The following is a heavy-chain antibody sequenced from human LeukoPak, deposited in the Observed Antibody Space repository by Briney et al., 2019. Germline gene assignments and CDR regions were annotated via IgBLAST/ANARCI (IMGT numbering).Heavy chain of an antibody. J-gene: IGHJ4*02. CDR3: ARSSHYDILTGLFDY. CDR1: GGTFSSYA. D-gene: IGHD3-9*01. Sequence: SVKVSCKASGGTFSSYAISWVRQAPGQGLEWMGRIIPNLGIANYAQKFQGRVTITADKSTSTAYMELSSLRSEDTAVYYCARSSHYDILTGLFDYWGQGTLVTVSS. V-gene: IGHV1-69*04. CDR2: IIPNLGIA.